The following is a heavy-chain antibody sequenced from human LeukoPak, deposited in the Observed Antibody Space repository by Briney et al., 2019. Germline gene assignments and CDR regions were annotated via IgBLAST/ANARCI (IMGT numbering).Heavy chain of an antibody. CDR3: ARRDQSTYYDFWSGYNWFDP. J-gene: IGHJ5*02. V-gene: IGHV5-51*01. CDR1: GYSFTSYW. Sequence: GESLKISCKGCGYSFTSYWIGWVRQMPGKGLEWMGLIYPGDSDTRYSSSFQGQVTISADKSISTAYLQWSSLKASDTAMYYCARRDQSTYYDFWSGYNWFDPWGQGTLVTVSS. D-gene: IGHD3-3*01. CDR2: IYPGDSDT.